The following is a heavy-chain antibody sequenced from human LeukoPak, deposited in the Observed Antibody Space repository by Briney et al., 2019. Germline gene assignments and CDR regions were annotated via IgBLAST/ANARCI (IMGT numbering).Heavy chain of an antibody. CDR2: INHSGST. CDR3: ARTRYPFWSGYYPGGWFDP. CDR1: GGSFSGYY. Sequence: SETLSLTCAVYGGSFSGYYWSWIRQPPGKGLEWIGEINHSGSTNYNPSLKSRVTISVDTSKNQFSLKLSSVTAADTAVYYCARTRYPFWSGYYPGGWFDPWGQGTLVTVSS. D-gene: IGHD3-3*01. J-gene: IGHJ5*02. V-gene: IGHV4-34*01.